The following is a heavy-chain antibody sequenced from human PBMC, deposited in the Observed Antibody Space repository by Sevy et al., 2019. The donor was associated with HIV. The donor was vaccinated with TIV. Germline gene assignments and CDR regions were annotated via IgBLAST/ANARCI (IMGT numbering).Heavy chain of an antibody. J-gene: IGHJ4*02. D-gene: IGHD2-2*01. CDR3: ARVYCSSTSCYFAGFDY. CDR2: INHSGST. Sequence: SETLSLTCAVYGGSFSGYYWSWIRQPPGKGLEWIGEINHSGSTNYNPSLKSRVTISVDTSKNQFSLKLSSVTVADTAVYYCARVYCSSTSCYFAGFDYWGQGTLVTVSS. V-gene: IGHV4-34*01. CDR1: GGSFSGYY.